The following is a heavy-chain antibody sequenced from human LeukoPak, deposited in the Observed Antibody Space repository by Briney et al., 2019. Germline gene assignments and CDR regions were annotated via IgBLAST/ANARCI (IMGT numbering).Heavy chain of an antibody. J-gene: IGHJ4*02. D-gene: IGHD6-19*01. Sequence: GASVKVSCKVSGYTLTELSMHWVRQAPGKGLEWMGGFDPGDGETIYAQKFQGRVTMTEDTSTDTAYMELSSLRSEDTAVYYCARVQYSSGWYGVSPADYWGQGTLVTVSS. CDR2: FDPGDGET. CDR3: ARVQYSSGWYGVSPADY. CDR1: GYTLTELS. V-gene: IGHV1-24*01.